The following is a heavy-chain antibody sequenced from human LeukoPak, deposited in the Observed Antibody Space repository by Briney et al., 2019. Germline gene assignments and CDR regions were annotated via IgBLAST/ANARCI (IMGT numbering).Heavy chain of an antibody. CDR1: GFSLSSYC. D-gene: IGHD2-2*01. J-gene: IGHJ4*02. CDR2: ISYDGSNK. CDR3: AKNAEVEGGDNVVVPAARHLCYNFDY. Sequence: GGSLRPSSAASGFSLSSYCMHWVSQAPGKGLEWVAVISYDGSNKYYADSVKGRFTISRDNSKNTLYLQMNSLRAEDTAVYYCAKNAEVEGGDNVVVPAARHLCYNFDYWGQGTLVTVSS. V-gene: IGHV3-30*18.